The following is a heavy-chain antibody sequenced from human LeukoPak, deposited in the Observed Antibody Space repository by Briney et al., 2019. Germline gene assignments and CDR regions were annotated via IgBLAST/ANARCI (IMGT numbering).Heavy chain of an antibody. Sequence: GGSLRLSCAASGFTFDDYAMHWVRQAPGKGLEWVALIWYDGSKKYYADSVKGRFTISRDNSKNTLYLQMNSLRAEDTAVYYCAKHYSNYFDYWGQGTLVTVSS. CDR2: IWYDGSKK. J-gene: IGHJ4*02. CDR3: AKHYSNYFDY. V-gene: IGHV3-33*06. CDR1: GFTFDDYA. D-gene: IGHD2-2*01.